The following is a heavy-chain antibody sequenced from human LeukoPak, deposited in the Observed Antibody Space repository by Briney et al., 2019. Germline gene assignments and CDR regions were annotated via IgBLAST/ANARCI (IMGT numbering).Heavy chain of an antibody. J-gene: IGHJ3*02. CDR3: ARETRLHSGSYSNDAFDI. V-gene: IGHV4-59*01. CDR1: GGSISGYY. Sequence: SETLSLTCTVSGGSISGYYWSWIRQPPGKGLEWIGYISYSGSTDYNPSLKSRVTISLDTSKNQFSLRLSSVTAADTAVYYCARETRLHSGSYSNDAFDIWGQGTMVTVSS. D-gene: IGHD1-26*01. CDR2: ISYSGST.